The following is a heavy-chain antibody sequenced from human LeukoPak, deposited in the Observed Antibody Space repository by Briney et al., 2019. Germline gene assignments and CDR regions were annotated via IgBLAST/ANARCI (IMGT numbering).Heavy chain of an antibody. CDR1: GFTFVNHA. D-gene: IGHD5-24*01. J-gene: IGHJ6*02. CDR3: TRGPTGRWLYYGMDV. CDR2: IRIKGYGGTT. V-gene: IGHV3-49*04. Sequence: TGGSLRLSCITSGFTFVNHAMSWVRQAPGKGRDWVGFIRIKGYGGTTEYAASVKGRFTISSDDSKSIAYLQMNSLKSEDTAVYYCTRGPTGRWLYYGMDVWGQGTTVIVSS.